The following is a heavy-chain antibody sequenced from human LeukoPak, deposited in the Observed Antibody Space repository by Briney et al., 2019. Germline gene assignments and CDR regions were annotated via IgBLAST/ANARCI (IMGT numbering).Heavy chain of an antibody. CDR3: ATDHYGSGSYYYYYGMDV. CDR2: FDPEDGET. Sequence: ASVKVSCKVSGYTLTELSMHWVRQAPGKGLEWMGGFDPEDGETIYAQKFQGRVTMTEDTSTDTAYMELSSLRSEDTAVYYCATDHYGSGSYYYYYGMDVWGQGTMVTVSS. V-gene: IGHV1-24*01. CDR1: GYTLTELS. D-gene: IGHD3-10*01. J-gene: IGHJ6*02.